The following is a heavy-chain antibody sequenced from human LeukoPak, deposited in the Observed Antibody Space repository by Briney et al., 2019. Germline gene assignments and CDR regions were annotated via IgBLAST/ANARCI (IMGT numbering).Heavy chain of an antibody. CDR3: ARAWAAAAGDY. D-gene: IGHD6-13*01. V-gene: IGHV4-59*08. J-gene: IGHJ4*02. Sequence: SETLSLTCTVSGGSISSYYWSWIRQPPGKGLEWIGYIYYSGSTNYNPSLKSRVTISVDTSKNQSSLKLSSVTAADTAVYYCARAWAAAAGDYWGQGTLVTVSS. CDR1: GGSISSYY. CDR2: IYYSGST.